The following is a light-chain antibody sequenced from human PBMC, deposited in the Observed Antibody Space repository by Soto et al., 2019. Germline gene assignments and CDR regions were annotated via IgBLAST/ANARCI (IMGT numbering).Light chain of an antibody. CDR1: QSVGDTY. V-gene: IGKV3-20*01. CDR3: QHYDRAPMWT. J-gene: IGKJ1*01. CDR2: STS. Sequence: EIVMTQSPATLSVSPGGRAALSCRASQSVGDTYLAWYQQKPGQAPRLLMYSTSIRATGIPDRFSGSGSGTDFTLTISRLDPEDFAVYYCQHYDRAPMWTFGQGTKVDIK.